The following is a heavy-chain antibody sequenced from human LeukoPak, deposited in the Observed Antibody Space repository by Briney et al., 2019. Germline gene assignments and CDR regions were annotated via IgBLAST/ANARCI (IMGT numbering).Heavy chain of an antibody. D-gene: IGHD1-26*01. J-gene: IGHJ4*02. V-gene: IGHV3-48*01. Sequence: GGSLRLSCEASGFTFRSYAMNWVRQTPGRGLEWVSYISTTSTTIYYADSVKGRFTVSRDNDKNSLYLQMNSLRAEDTAVYYCARDGWGGATQVDFWGQGTLVTVSS. CDR3: ARDGWGGATQVDF. CDR2: ISTTSTTI. CDR1: GFTFRSYA.